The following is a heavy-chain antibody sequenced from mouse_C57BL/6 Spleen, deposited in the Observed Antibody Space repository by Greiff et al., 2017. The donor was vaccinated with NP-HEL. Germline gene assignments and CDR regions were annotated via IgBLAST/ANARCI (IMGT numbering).Heavy chain of an antibody. D-gene: IGHD3-2*02. CDR3: AREGAAQATGAWFAY. V-gene: IGHV1-55*01. J-gene: IGHJ3*01. CDR2: IYPGSGST. CDR1: GYTFTSYW. Sequence: QVQLQQPGAELVKPGASVKMSCKAPGYTFTSYWITWVKQRPGQGLEWIGDIYPGSGSTNYNEKFKSKATLTVDTSSSTAYMQLSSLTSEDSAVYYCAREGAAQATGAWFAYWGQGTLVTVSA.